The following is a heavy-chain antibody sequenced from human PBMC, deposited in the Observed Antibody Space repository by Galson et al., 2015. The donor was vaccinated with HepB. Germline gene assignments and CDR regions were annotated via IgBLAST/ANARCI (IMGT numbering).Heavy chain of an antibody. CDR2: IWYDGSHK. D-gene: IGHD3-3*01. CDR3: ARVQSDYDFWIGRYYYSGMDV. V-gene: IGHV3-33*01. Sequence: SLRLSCAASGFTFSRYGMQWVRQAPGKGLEWVSLIWYDGSHKYYADSVKGRFTISRDNSKNTLDLQMSSLRAEDTAVYYCARVQSDYDFWIGRYYYSGMDVWGQGTTVTVSS. J-gene: IGHJ6*02. CDR1: GFTFSRYG.